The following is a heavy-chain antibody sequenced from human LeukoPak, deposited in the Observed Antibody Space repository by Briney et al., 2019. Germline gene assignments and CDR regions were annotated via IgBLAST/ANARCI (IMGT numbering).Heavy chain of an antibody. Sequence: WGTLSLTCTVSGYSVSSGYYWGWIRQSPGRGLEGGGSIYHSGSTNYNPSLKRRVTISVDTSGNQFSLKLSSVTAADTAVYYCARRRKYYGPGSFVLDYWGQGTLVTVSS. V-gene: IGHV4-38-2*02. D-gene: IGHD3-10*01. J-gene: IGHJ4*02. CDR3: ARRRKYYGPGSFVLDY. CDR1: GYSVSSGYY. CDR2: IYHSGST.